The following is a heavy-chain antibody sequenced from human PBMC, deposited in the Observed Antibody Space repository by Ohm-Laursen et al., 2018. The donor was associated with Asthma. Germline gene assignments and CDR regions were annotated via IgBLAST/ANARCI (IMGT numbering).Heavy chain of an antibody. D-gene: IGHD4-11*01. V-gene: IGHV3-30-3*01. CDR3: ARGEVPVYYYGLDD. Sequence: SLRLSCTASGFTFSSYAMHWVRQAPGKGLEWVAVISYDGSNKYYADSVKGRFTISRDNSKTTLHLQMNSLRAEDTAVYYCARGEVPVYYYGLDDWGQGTTVTVSS. CDR2: ISYDGSNK. J-gene: IGHJ6*02. CDR1: GFTFSSYA.